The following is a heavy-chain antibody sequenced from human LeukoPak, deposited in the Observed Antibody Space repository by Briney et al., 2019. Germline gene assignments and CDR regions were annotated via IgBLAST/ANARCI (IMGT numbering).Heavy chain of an antibody. Sequence: GASVKGSCKASGGTFSSYAISWVRQAPGQGLEWMGGIIPIFGTANYAQKFQGRVTITADKSVSTAYMELSSLRSEDTAVYYCARGPYVWGSYRYTPFDYWGQGTLVTVSS. J-gene: IGHJ4*02. CDR3: ARGPYVWGSYRYTPFDY. V-gene: IGHV1-69*06. D-gene: IGHD3-16*02. CDR1: GGTFSSYA. CDR2: IIPIFGTA.